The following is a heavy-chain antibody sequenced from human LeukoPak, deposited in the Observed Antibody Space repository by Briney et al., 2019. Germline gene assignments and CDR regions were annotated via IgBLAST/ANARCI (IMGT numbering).Heavy chain of an antibody. CDR2: ISTYDPNP. CDR3: ARDKRDAAAPFYFDL. Sequence: ASVKVSCKASGYSFTNYGISWVRQAPGQGLEWVGWISTYDPNPICARNIHDRVTLTIETSTSTVTLELRSLTSDDTAVYYCARDKRDAAAPFYFDLWGRGTLVTVSS. V-gene: IGHV1-18*01. D-gene: IGHD5-24*01. J-gene: IGHJ2*01. CDR1: GYSFTNYG.